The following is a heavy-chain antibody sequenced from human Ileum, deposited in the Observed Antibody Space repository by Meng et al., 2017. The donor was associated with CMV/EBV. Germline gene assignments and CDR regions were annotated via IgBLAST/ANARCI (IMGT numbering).Heavy chain of an antibody. CDR2: IRSRGDGGTT. CDR3: ARWGTKGQQMLPY. V-gene: IGHV3-49*04. CDR1: GFTFRDYA. D-gene: IGHD3-16*01. Sequence: GESLKISCVASGFTFRDYAMTWVRQAPGKGLEWVGFIRSRGDGGTTKYAASVKGRFTISRDDSNSIASLQMSSLKTEDTAVYYCARWGTKGQQMLPYWGQGTLVTFAS. J-gene: IGHJ4*02.